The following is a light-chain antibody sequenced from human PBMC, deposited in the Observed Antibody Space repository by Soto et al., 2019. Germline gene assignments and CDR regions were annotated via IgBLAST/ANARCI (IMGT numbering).Light chain of an antibody. V-gene: IGKV3-20*01. J-gene: IGKJ1*01. CDR2: GAS. CDR1: QSVSRRD. Sequence: EIVLTQSPGTRSLSPGERATLSCRASQSVSRRDLAWYQQKPGQAPRLLIYGASSRANGIPDRFSGSGSGTDLTLTISRMEPEDFAVYYCQQFSSTPSWTFGQGTKVDIK. CDR3: QQFSSTPSWT.